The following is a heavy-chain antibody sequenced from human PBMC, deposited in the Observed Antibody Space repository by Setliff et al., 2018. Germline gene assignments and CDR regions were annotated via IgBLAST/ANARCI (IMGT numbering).Heavy chain of an antibody. D-gene: IGHD3-3*01. Sequence: GESLKISCKGSGYSFTSYWIGWVRQMPGKGLEWMGIIFPGNSATKYSPSFQGQVTISADKSISTAYLQCSRLKASDTAMYYCARSRSNFWSCYFNWFDPWGQGTLVTVSS. J-gene: IGHJ5*02. CDR3: ARSRSNFWSCYFNWFDP. V-gene: IGHV5-51*01. CDR2: IFPGNSAT. CDR1: GYSFTSYW.